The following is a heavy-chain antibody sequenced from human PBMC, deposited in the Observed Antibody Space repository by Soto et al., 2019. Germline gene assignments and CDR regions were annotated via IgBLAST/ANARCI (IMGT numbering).Heavy chain of an antibody. J-gene: IGHJ6*02. V-gene: IGHV1-46*01. CDR2: INPSGGST. Sequence: ASVKVSCKASGYTFTSYYMHWVRQAPGQGLEWMGIINPSGGSTSYAQKFQGGVTMTRDTSTSTVYMELSSLRSEDTAVYYCARGFTMVRGVMGYGMDVWGQGTTVTVSS. CDR1: GYTFTSYY. D-gene: IGHD3-10*01. CDR3: ARGFTMVRGVMGYGMDV.